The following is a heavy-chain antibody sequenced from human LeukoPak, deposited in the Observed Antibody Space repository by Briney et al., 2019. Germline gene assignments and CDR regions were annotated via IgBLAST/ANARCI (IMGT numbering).Heavy chain of an antibody. Sequence: PSETLSLTCTVSGYSISSGYYWSWIRQPPGKGLEWIGEINHSGSTNYNPSLKSRVTISVDTSKNQFSLKLSSVTAADTAVYYCASIAARYNYYYYYMDVWGKGTTVTVSS. D-gene: IGHD6-6*01. CDR1: GYSISSGYY. CDR3: ASIAARYNYYYYYMDV. J-gene: IGHJ6*03. V-gene: IGHV4-38-2*02. CDR2: INHSGST.